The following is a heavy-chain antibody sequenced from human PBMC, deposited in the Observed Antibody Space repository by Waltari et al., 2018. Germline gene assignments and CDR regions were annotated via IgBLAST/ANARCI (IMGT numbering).Heavy chain of an antibody. CDR2: INHSGST. CDR3: ARGYNSSPGNSYYYYMDV. V-gene: IGHV4-34*01. D-gene: IGHD6-13*01. Sequence: QVQLQQWGAGLLKPSETLSLTCAVYGGSFSGYYWSWIRQPPGKGLEWIGEINHSGSTNYNPSLKSRVTISVDTSKNQFSLKLSSVTAADTAVYYCARGYNSSPGNSYYYYMDVWGKGTTVTVSS. CDR1: GGSFSGYY. J-gene: IGHJ6*03.